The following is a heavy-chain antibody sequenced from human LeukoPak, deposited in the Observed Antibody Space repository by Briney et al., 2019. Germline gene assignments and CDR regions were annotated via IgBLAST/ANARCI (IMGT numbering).Heavy chain of an antibody. D-gene: IGHD3-22*01. Sequence: PGGSLRLSCAASGFTFESYTIHWVRQAPGKGLEWVTFISYDGSNKYYTDSVKGRFTISRDNSKNALYLQMNSLRAEDTAVYYCAKGGYYERPWYFDYWGQGTLVTVSS. CDR2: ISYDGSNK. V-gene: IGHV3-30*04. CDR1: GFTFESYT. J-gene: IGHJ4*02. CDR3: AKGGYYERPWYFDY.